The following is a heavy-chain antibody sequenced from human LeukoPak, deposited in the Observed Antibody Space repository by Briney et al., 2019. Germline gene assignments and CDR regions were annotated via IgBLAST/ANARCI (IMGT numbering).Heavy chain of an antibody. V-gene: IGHV1-18*01. J-gene: IGHJ4*02. CDR1: GYTFTSYG. D-gene: IGHD6-25*01. Sequence: ASVKVSCKASGYTFTSYGISWVRQAPGQGLEWMGWISAYNGNTNYAQKLQGRVTMTTDTSTSTAYMELRSLRSDDTAVYYCARESRGYGAGAFDYWGQGTLVTVSS. CDR2: ISAYNGNT. CDR3: ARESRGYGAGAFDY.